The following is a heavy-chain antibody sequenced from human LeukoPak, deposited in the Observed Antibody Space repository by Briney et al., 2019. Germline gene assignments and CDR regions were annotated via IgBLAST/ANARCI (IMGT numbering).Heavy chain of an antibody. V-gene: IGHV4-59*01. CDR2: IYHTGSI. CDR1: GGSMKSYY. J-gene: IGHJ5*02. CDR3: ARDRSEWSAEDNWFDH. Sequence: PSETLSLTCIVSGGSMKSYYWNWIRQTPGRGLEWIGYIYHTGSIKYNPSLESRVSISMDTSKNQISLTLKSLTAADTAVYYCARDRSEWSAEDNWFDHWGRGTLVTVSS. D-gene: IGHD3-3*01.